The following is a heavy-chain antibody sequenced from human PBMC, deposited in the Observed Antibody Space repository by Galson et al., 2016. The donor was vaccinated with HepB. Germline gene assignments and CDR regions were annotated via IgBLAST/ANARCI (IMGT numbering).Heavy chain of an antibody. CDR2: ISGSGAST. CDR3: ARGRTTSCNSAFDI. J-gene: IGHJ3*02. D-gene: IGHD2-2*02. Sequence: SLSLSCADSGFTFSSYAMLGVRQAPGKGLEWVSVISGSGASTYYAASVKGRFTISRNNSKNTLYLQVNSLRVEDTAIYYCARGRTTSCNSAFDIWGQGTMVTVSS. CDR1: GFTFSSYA. V-gene: IGHV3-23*01.